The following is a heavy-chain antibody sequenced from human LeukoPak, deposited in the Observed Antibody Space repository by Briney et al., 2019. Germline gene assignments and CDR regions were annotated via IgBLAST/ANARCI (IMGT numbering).Heavy chain of an antibody. V-gene: IGHV3-11*05. J-gene: IGHJ4*02. Sequence: GGSLRLSCAASGFTFRSYAMSWIRQAPGKGLEWVSYISSSSSYTNYADSVKGRFTISRDNAKNSLYLQMNSLRAEDTAVYYCARDRDGYNPDYWGQGTLVTVPS. CDR3: ARDRDGYNPDY. CDR2: ISSSSSYT. D-gene: IGHD5-24*01. CDR1: GFTFRSYA.